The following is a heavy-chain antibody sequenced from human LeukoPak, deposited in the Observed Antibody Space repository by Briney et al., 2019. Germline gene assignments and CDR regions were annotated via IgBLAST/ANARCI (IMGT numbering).Heavy chain of an antibody. D-gene: IGHD4-17*01. J-gene: IGHJ4*02. CDR3: ARGGMTTVFPFDY. Sequence: PGGSLRLSCAASGFTFSTYWMSWARQAPGKGLEWVAAISYDGSNKYYAGSVKGRFTISRDNSKNTLYLQMNSLRAEDTAVYYCARGGMTTVFPFDYWGQGTLVTVSS. CDR2: ISYDGSNK. CDR1: GFTFSTYW. V-gene: IGHV3-30-3*01.